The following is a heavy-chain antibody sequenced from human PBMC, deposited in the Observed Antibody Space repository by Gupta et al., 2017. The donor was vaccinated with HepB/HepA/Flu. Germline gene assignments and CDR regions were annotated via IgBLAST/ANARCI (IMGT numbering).Heavy chain of an antibody. CDR2: ISYDGSNK. CDR3: AKDRSSFFDY. D-gene: IGHD3-16*02. V-gene: IGHV3-30*18. Sequence: QVQLVESGGGVVQPGRSLRLSCAASGFPFSSYGLHWVRQAPGKGLEWVAVISYDGSNKYYADSVKGRFTISRDNSKNTLYLQMNSLRAEDTAVYFCAKDRSSFFDYWGQGTLVTVSS. CDR1: GFPFSSYG. J-gene: IGHJ4*02.